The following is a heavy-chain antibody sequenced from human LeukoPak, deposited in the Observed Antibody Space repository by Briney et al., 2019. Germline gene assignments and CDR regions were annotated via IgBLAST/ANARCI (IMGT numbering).Heavy chain of an antibody. CDR1: GGSFSGYY. CDR2: VNHSGST. V-gene: IGHV4-34*01. Sequence: SETLSLTCAVYGGSFSGYYWSWIRQPPGKGLEWIGEVNHSGSTNYNPSLKSRVTISVDTSKNQFSLKLSSVTAADTAVYYCARGGLAYYDFWSGRSPPSYYYYYGMDVWGQGTTVTVS. D-gene: IGHD3-3*01. CDR3: ARGGLAYYDFWSGRSPPSYYYYYGMDV. J-gene: IGHJ6*02.